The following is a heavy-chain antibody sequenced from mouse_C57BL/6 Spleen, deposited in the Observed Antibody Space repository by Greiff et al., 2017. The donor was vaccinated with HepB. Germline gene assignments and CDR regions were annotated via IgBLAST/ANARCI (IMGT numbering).Heavy chain of an antibody. Sequence: EVMLVESEGGLVQPGSSMKLSCTASGFTFTDYYMDWVRQVQEKGLEWIANINYDGSSTYYLDSLKSRYIITIDNAKNILYLQMSSLTSEDTAAYYCARDRWGPFDFWGQGTTLTVSS. CDR3: ARDRWGPFDF. V-gene: IGHV5-16*01. CDR2: INYDGSST. CDR1: GFTFTDYY. D-gene: IGHD1-1*02. J-gene: IGHJ2*01.